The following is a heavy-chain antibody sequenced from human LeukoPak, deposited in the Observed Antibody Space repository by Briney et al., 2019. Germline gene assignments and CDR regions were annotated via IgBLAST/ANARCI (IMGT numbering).Heavy chain of an antibody. D-gene: IGHD2-2*01. CDR3: ARVRSRFLVPAAIPPDYYYYYYMDV. CDR1: GGTFSSYA. J-gene: IGHJ6*03. CDR2: IIPIFGTA. Sequence: EASVKVSCKASGGTFSSYAISWVRQAPGQGLEWMGGIIPIFGTANYAQKFQGRVTITADESTSTAYMELSSLRSEDTAVYYCARVRSRFLVPAAIPPDYYYYYYMDVWGKGTTVTVSS. V-gene: IGHV1-69*13.